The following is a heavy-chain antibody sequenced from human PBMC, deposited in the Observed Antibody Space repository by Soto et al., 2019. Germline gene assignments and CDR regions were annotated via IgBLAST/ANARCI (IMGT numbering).Heavy chain of an antibody. Sequence: PSETLSLTCTVSGGSISSGGYYWSWIRQHPGKGLEWIGNIYYSGRTYYNPSLKSRVTISVDTSKNQFSLKLNSVTAADTAVYYCARFAKEENPKVGSWYYFDYWGQGAMVTVS. J-gene: IGHJ4*02. V-gene: IGHV4-31*03. D-gene: IGHD2-8*02. CDR2: IYYSGRT. CDR3: ARFAKEENPKVGSWYYFDY. CDR1: GGSISSGGYY.